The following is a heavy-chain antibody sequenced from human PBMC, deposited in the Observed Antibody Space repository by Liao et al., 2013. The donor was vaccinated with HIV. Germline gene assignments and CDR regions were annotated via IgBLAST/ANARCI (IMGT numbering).Heavy chain of an antibody. CDR1: GASISRSSYY. V-gene: IGHV4-39*07. Sequence: QLQLQESGPGLVKPSETLSLTCSVSGASISRSSYYWGWVRQPPGKGLEWIGIFYYSGITNYNASLKSRVTISVDTSKNQFSLKVNSVTAADTAVYYCARAVALNYYYCMDVWGKGTTVTVSS. CDR2: FYYSGIT. J-gene: IGHJ6*03. D-gene: IGHD5-12*01. CDR3: ARAVALNYYYCMDV.